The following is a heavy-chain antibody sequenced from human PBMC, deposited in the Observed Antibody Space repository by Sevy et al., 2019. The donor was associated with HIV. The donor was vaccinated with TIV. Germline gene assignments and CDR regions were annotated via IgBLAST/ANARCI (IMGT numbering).Heavy chain of an antibody. D-gene: IGHD6-13*01. CDR2: ISSSSSYI. CDR3: AREKGIAAAAQDAFEI. J-gene: IGHJ3*02. V-gene: IGHV3-21*01. Sequence: GGSLRLSCAASGFTFSSYSMNWVRQAPGKGLEWVSSISSSSSYIYYADSVKGRFTISRDNAKNSLYLQMNSLRAEDTAVYYCAREKGIAAAAQDAFEIWGQGTMVTVSS. CDR1: GFTFSSYS.